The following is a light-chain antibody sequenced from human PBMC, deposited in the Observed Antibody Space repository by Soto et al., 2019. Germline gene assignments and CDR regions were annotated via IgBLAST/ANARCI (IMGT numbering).Light chain of an antibody. Sequence: DIQMTQSPSSLPASVGDRVTITCRASQSISSYLNWYQQKPGKAPKLLIYYASSLQSGVPSRFSGSGSGTDFTLTISSLQPEDFATYYCQQLNSYLFTFGPGTKVDIK. CDR2: YAS. J-gene: IGKJ3*01. CDR3: QQLNSYLFT. V-gene: IGKV1-39*01. CDR1: QSISSY.